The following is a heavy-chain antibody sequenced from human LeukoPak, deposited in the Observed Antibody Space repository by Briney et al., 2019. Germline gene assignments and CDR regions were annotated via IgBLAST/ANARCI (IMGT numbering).Heavy chain of an antibody. V-gene: IGHV3-30*03. Sequence: GGSLRLSCAASGFSLSTNAMHWVRQAPGKGLEWLTVISFDGNKKLYADSVKGRFTISRDNAKNSLYLQMNSLRAEDTAVYYCACEVGSTVDYWGQGTLVTVSS. J-gene: IGHJ4*02. CDR1: GFSLSTNA. CDR2: ISFDGNKK. D-gene: IGHD1-26*01. CDR3: ACEVGSTVDY.